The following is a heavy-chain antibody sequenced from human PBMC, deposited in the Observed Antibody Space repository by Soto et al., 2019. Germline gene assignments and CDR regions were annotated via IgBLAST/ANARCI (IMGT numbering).Heavy chain of an antibody. V-gene: IGHV3-30*18. CDR2: ISYDGSNK. J-gene: IGHJ4*02. CDR3: AKDWGYYGSGSPYSDY. CDR1: GFTFSSYG. D-gene: IGHD3-10*01. Sequence: GGSLRLSCAASGFTFSSYGMHWVRQAPGKGLEWVAVISYDGSNKYYADSVKGRFTISRDNSKNTLYLQMNSLRAEDTAVYYCAKDWGYYGSGSPYSDYWGQGTLVTGSS.